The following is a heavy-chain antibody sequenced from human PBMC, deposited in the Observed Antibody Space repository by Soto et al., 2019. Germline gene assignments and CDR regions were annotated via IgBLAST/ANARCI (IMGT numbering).Heavy chain of an antibody. CDR1: GGSFSGYY. V-gene: IGHV4-34*01. J-gene: IGHJ6*03. Sequence: SETLSLTCAVYGGSFSGYYWSWIRQPPGKGLEWIGEINHSGSTNYNPSLKSRVTISVDTSKNQFSLRLSSVTAADTAVYYCARSPMVRFTYYYYYMDVWGKGTTVTVSS. D-gene: IGHD3-10*01. CDR2: INHSGST. CDR3: ARSPMVRFTYYYYYMDV.